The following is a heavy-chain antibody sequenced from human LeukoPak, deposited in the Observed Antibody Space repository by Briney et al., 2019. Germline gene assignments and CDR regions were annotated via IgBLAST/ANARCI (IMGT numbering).Heavy chain of an antibody. V-gene: IGHV4-4*07. CDR2: IFASGET. CDR1: GDSISTSY. CDR3: ARDRYTWHDRDWFDS. D-gene: IGHD1-20*01. Sequence: SETLSLTCTVSGDSISTSYWSWIRQPAGKRMGWIGRIFASGETNYNPSFESRVIMSRDTSNNQFFMRLTSVPAADTAVYYCARDRYTWHDRDWFDSWGQGTLVTVSS. J-gene: IGHJ5*01.